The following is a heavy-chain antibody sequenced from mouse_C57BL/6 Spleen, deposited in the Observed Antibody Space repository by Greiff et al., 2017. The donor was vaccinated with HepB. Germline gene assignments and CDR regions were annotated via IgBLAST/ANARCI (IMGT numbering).Heavy chain of an antibody. J-gene: IGHJ3*01. CDR2: IYPGDGDT. CDR1: GYAFSSYW. D-gene: IGHD4-1*01. CDR3: ASTGTGAWFAY. V-gene: IGHV1-80*01. Sequence: VKVVESGAELVKPGASVKISCKASGYAFSSYWMNWVKQRPGKGLEWIGQIYPGDGDTNYNGKFKGKATLTADKSSSTAYMQLSSLTSEDSAVYFCASTGTGAWFAYWGQGTLVTVSA.